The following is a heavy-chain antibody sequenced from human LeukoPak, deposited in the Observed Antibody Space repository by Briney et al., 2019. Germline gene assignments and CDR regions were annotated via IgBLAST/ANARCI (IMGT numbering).Heavy chain of an antibody. CDR1: GFTFSSYS. Sequence: GGSLRLSCAASGFTFSSYSMNWVRQAPGKGLEWVSSISSSSSYIYYADSVKGRFTISRDNAKNSLYLQMNSLRAEDTAVYYCASTGYDILTGYYSFDYWGQGTLVTVSS. J-gene: IGHJ4*02. CDR3: ASTGYDILTGYYSFDY. CDR2: ISSSSSYI. V-gene: IGHV3-21*01. D-gene: IGHD3-9*01.